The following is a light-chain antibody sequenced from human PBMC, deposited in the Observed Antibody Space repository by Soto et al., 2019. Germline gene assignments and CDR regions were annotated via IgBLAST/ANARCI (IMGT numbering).Light chain of an antibody. CDR2: WAS. V-gene: IGKV4-1*01. Sequence: DIVMTQSPDSLAVSLGEGATINCKSSQSVLYSSNNKNYLAWYQQKPGQPPKLLIYWASTQESGVPDRFSGSGSETDFTLTISSLQAEDVAVYYCQQYYSTPLTFGGGTKVEIQ. CDR1: QSVLYSSNNKNY. J-gene: IGKJ4*01. CDR3: QQYYSTPLT.